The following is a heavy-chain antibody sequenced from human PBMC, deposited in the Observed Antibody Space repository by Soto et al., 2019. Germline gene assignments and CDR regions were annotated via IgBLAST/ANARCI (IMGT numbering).Heavy chain of an antibody. V-gene: IGHV3-21*01. D-gene: IGHD6-19*01. CDR1: VFTFSSYA. Sequence: PGGSLRLSCAASVFTFSSYAMNWVRQAPGKCLEWFSSISISSSYIXXADSVKGRXTISRYNSKNSXYLQMXSLRAEDTAVYYCGREAGTAEWVQGTLVTVSS. J-gene: IGHJ4*02. CDR2: ISISSSYI. CDR3: GREAGTAE.